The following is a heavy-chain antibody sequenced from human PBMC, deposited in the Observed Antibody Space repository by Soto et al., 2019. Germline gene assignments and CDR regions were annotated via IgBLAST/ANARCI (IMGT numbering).Heavy chain of an antibody. D-gene: IGHD4-17*01. J-gene: IGHJ5*02. Sequence: EVQLVESGGGLVNPGGSLRLSCAASGFTFSSYSMNWVRQAPGKGLEWVSSISSSSSYIYYADSVKGRFTISRDNAKNSLYLEMNSMRAEDTAVYYCAREPLPRLRGWFDTWGQGPLVTVSS. CDR2: ISSSSSYI. CDR1: GFTFSSYS. V-gene: IGHV3-21*01. CDR3: AREPLPRLRGWFDT.